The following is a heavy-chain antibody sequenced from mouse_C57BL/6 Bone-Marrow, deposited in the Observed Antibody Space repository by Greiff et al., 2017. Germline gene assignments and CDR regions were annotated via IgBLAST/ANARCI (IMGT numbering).Heavy chain of an antibody. D-gene: IGHD4-1*02. CDR3: ARRTFNCFFDY. J-gene: IGHJ2*01. CDR2: ISNGGGST. V-gene: IGHV5-12*01. Sequence: EVMLVESGGGLVQPGGSLKLSCAASGFTFSDYYMYWVRQTPEKRLEWVAYISNGGGSTYYPDTVKGRFTISSDNAKNTLYLQMSRLKSEDTAMYYCARRTFNCFFDYWGQGTTLTVSS. CDR1: GFTFSDYY.